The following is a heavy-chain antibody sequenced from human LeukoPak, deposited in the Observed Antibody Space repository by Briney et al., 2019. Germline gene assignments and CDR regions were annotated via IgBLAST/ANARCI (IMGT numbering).Heavy chain of an antibody. CDR1: GGSITSYY. CDR2: MYYSGTT. CDR3: ARLPMAVTPHVDH. Sequence: PSETLSLTCTVSGGSITSYYRSWIRQSPGKGLEWIGFMYYSGTTNYGPSLKSRVTISLGMSKNQFSLKLSSVTAADTAVYYCARLPMAVTPHVDHWGQGTLVTVSS. V-gene: IGHV4-59*01. J-gene: IGHJ4*02. D-gene: IGHD2-21*02.